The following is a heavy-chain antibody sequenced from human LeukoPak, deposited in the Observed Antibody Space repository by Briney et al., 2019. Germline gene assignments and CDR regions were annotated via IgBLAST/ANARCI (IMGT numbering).Heavy chain of an antibody. V-gene: IGHV1-18*01. CDR2: ISAYNGNP. D-gene: IGHD3-22*01. Sequence: ASVKVPCKASGYSFTNYGISWVRQAPGQGLEWMGWISAYNGNPNYAQKLQGRVTMTTDTSTSTAYMELRSLRSDDTAVYYCARDCDRSGYYCYWGQGTLVTVSS. CDR1: GYSFTNYG. J-gene: IGHJ4*02. CDR3: ARDCDRSGYYCY.